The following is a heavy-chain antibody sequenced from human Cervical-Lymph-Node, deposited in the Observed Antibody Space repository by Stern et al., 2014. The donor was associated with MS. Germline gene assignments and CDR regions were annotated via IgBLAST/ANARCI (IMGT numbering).Heavy chain of an antibody. Sequence: VQLVQSGAEVKKPGSSVKVSCKGSGGTFSNYAILWVRQAPGPGLEWMGGSTPISGTANYAQKFQGRVTISADESTSTAYMELSSLTSEDTAVYYCARGGGSSGWFYYFDYWGQGTLVTVSS. CDR2: STPISGTA. CDR1: GGTFSNYA. D-gene: IGHD6-19*01. J-gene: IGHJ4*02. V-gene: IGHV1-69*01. CDR3: ARGGGSSGWFYYFDY.